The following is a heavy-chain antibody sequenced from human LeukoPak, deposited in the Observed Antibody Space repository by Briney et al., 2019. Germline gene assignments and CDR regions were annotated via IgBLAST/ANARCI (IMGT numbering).Heavy chain of an antibody. J-gene: IGHJ6*02. Sequence: ASVKVSCKASGYTFTSYDINWVRQATGQGLEWMGWMNPNSGNTGYAQKFQGRVTMTRNTSISTAYMELSSLRSEDTAVYYCARGEGYGDYFNPYYYGMDVWGQGTTVTVSS. D-gene: IGHD4-17*01. CDR2: MNPNSGNT. CDR3: ARGEGYGDYFNPYYYGMDV. V-gene: IGHV1-8*01. CDR1: GYTFTSYD.